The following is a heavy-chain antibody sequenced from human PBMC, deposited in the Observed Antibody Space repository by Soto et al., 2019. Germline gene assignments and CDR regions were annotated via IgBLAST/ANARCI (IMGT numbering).Heavy chain of an antibody. CDR1: GYSFTDYH. V-gene: IGHV1-2*04. D-gene: IGHD2-8*01. J-gene: IGHJ6*02. CDR2: INPESGGT. CDR3: ARGDSTDCSNGVCSFFYNHDMDV. Sequence: ASVKVSCKASGYSFTDYHIHWVRQAPGQGLEWLGRINPESGGTSTAQKFQGWVTMTTDTSISTASMELTRLTSDDTAIYYCARGDSTDCSNGVCSFFYNHDMDVWGQGTTVTVSS.